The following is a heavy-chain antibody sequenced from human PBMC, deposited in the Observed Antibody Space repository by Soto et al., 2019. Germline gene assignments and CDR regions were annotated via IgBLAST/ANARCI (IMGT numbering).Heavy chain of an antibody. D-gene: IGHD4-17*01. J-gene: IGHJ2*01. V-gene: IGHV3-21*01. CDR1: GFTFSNYN. CDR3: ARGDHGGTSHWYLDL. Sequence: EVQLVESGGGLVKPGGSLRLSCAVSGFTFSNYNMNWVRQAPGKGLEWVSSIGRSGGYIYYADSVKGRLTISRDNGKNSLYLQMNSLRAEDTAVYYCARGDHGGTSHWYLDLWGRGTLVTVSS. CDR2: IGRSGGYI.